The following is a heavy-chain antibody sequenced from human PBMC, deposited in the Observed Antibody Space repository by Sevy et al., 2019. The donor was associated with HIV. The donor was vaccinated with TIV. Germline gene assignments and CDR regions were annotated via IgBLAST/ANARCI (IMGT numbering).Heavy chain of an antibody. D-gene: IGHD3-22*01. CDR1: GLRFNSYA. V-gene: IGHV3-23*01. CDR3: ANEDSGGYYA. J-gene: IGHJ5*02. CDR2: ISGSGGST. Sequence: GGSLRLSCAASGLRFNSYAMSWVRQAPGKGLEWVSSISGSGGSTYYADSVKGRFTISRDNSKNTVYLEMNSLRAEDTALYYCANEDSGGYYAWGQGTLVTVSS.